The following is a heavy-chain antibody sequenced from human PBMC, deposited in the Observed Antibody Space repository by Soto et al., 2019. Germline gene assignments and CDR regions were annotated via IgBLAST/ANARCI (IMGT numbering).Heavy chain of an antibody. CDR3: ARVNWVAGTFIDY. Sequence: PGGSLRLSCAVSGFTLSDFHITFIRQSPGRGLEWISYISSSGRTTYYADSVKGRFTISRDNAKNLLYLQINSLRAEDTGVYFCARVNWVAGTFIDYWGQGILVTVSS. CDR1: GFTLSDFH. V-gene: IGHV3-11*01. D-gene: IGHD6-19*01. CDR2: ISSSGRTT. J-gene: IGHJ4*02.